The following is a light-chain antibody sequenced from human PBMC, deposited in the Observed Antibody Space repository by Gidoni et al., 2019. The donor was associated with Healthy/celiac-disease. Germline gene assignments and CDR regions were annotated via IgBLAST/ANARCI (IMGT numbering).Light chain of an antibody. CDR2: AAS. CDR3: QQRYSTQWT. Sequence: DIQMTQSPSSLSASVGDRVTITCRASHSISSYLNWYQQKPGKAPKLLIYAASSLQSGVPSRFSGSGSGTDFTLTISSLQPEDFATDYCQQRYSTQWTFGQGTKVEIK. V-gene: IGKV1-39*01. J-gene: IGKJ1*01. CDR1: HSISSY.